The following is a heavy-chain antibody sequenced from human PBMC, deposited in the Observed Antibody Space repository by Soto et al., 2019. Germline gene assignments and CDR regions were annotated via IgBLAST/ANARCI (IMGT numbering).Heavy chain of an antibody. CDR3: ARVLPANYDFWSGSYYYYGMDV. J-gene: IGHJ6*02. D-gene: IGHD3-3*01. V-gene: IGHV3-13*01. Sequence: PGGSLRLSCAASGFTFSSYDMHWVRQATGKGLEWVSAIGTAGDTYYPGSVKGRSTISRENAKNSLYLQMNSLRAGDTAVYYCARVLPANYDFWSGSYYYYGMDVWGQGTTVTVSS. CDR1: GFTFSSYD. CDR2: IGTAGDT.